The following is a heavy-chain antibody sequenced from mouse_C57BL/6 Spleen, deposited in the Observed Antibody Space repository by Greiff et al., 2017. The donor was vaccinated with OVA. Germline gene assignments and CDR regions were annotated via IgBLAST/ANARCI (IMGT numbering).Heavy chain of an antibody. J-gene: IGHJ3*01. CDR3: ARSEYYGPFAY. CDR1: GYAFSSSW. Sequence: VQRVESGPELVKPGASVKISCKASGYAFSSSWMNWVKQRPGKGLEWIGRIYPGDGDTNYNGKFKGKATLTADKSSSTAYMQLSSLTSEDSAVYFCARSEYYGPFAYWGQGTLVTVSA. CDR2: IYPGDGDT. V-gene: IGHV1-82*01. D-gene: IGHD1-1*01.